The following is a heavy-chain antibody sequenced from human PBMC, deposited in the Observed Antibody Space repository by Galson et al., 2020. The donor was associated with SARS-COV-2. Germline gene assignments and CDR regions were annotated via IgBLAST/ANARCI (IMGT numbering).Heavy chain of an antibody. CDR1: GFTLGTHS. J-gene: IGHJ4*02. CDR3: ARARGSGCSDY. V-gene: IGHV3-74*01. D-gene: IGHD6-19*01. Sequence: GESLKISCAASGFTLGTHSMHWVRQAPGKGLVWISGINTDGSRTNYADSVRGRFTISRDGAKNTLYLQMNSLRAEDTAVYYCARARGSGCSDYWGQGTLVTVSS. CDR2: INTDGSRT.